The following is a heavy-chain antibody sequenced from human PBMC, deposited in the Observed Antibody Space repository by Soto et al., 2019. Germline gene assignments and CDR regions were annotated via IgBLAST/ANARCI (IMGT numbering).Heavy chain of an antibody. CDR3: ARAQGGSSSLDIYYYYYYGMDV. V-gene: IGHV1-69*01. D-gene: IGHD2-15*01. J-gene: IGHJ6*02. CDR1: GGTFSSYA. CDR2: IIPIFGTA. Sequence: QVQLVQSGAEVKKPGSSVKVSCKAPGGTFSSYAISWVRQAPGLGLEWMGGIIPIFGTAKYAQKFQGRVTSTADESTSTGYMALSSLRSEDTAVYYCARAQGGSSSLDIYYYYYYGMDVWGQGTTVTVSS.